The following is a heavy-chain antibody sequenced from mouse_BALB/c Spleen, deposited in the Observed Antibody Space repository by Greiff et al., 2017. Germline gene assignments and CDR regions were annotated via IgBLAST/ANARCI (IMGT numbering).Heavy chain of an antibody. V-gene: IGHV5-17*02. CDR2: ISSGSSTI. CDR1: GFTFSSFG. D-gene: IGHD1-1*01. J-gene: IGHJ2*01. CDR3: ARSGTVGHLDD. Sequence: EVKLVESGGGLVQPGGSLKLSCAASGFTFSSFGMHWVRQAPEKGLAWVAYISSGSSTIYYADTVKGRFTISRDNTKNTLFLQMTSLRSEDTAMYYCARSGTVGHLDDWGQGNTRTVAS.